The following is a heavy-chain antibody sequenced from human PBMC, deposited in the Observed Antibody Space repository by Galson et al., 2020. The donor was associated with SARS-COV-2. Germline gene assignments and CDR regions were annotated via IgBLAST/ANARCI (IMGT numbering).Heavy chain of an antibody. CDR2: ISYSGHI. CDR1: GGSISNYY. CDR3: ARHADYCTGGSCESDFDY. D-gene: IGHD2-8*02. V-gene: IGHV4-59*08. Sequence: SETLSLTCPISGGSISNYYWSWIRQPPGKGLEWIAFISYSGHINYSPSLRSRLTISVDTYKSQFSLKVRSVTAADTAVYYCARHADYCTGGSCESDFDYWGLGTLVTVSS. J-gene: IGHJ4*02.